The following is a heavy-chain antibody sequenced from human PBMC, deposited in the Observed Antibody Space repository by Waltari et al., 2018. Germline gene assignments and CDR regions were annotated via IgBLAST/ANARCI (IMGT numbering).Heavy chain of an antibody. J-gene: IGHJ4*02. V-gene: IGHV3-23*04. CDR1: GFTEINYA. CDR3: AKDRAGVFDY. CDR2: LTGSGART. Sequence: EVQLVESGGGLVQPGGSLRLSCAASGFTEINYAMTWVRQAPGKGLQSVSALTGSGARTYYSDSVKGRFTISRDNSKNPLYLQMNSLRAEDTAIYYCAKDRAGVFDYWGQGTLVTVSS. D-gene: IGHD3-10*01.